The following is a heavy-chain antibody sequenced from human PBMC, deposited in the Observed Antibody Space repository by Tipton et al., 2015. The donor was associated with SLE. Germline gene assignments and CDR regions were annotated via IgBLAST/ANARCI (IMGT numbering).Heavy chain of an antibody. CDR2: IYYSGNT. J-gene: IGHJ6*04. Sequence: TLSLTCTVSGGSISSSSYYWGWIRQPPGKGLEWIGSIYYSGNTYYNPSLGSRLTISVDTSKDQFSLRLTSVTAADTAVYYCARATDWNLSPDVWGKGTTVTVSS. CDR1: GGSISSSSYY. D-gene: IGHD1-7*01. CDR3: ARATDWNLSPDV. V-gene: IGHV4-39*07.